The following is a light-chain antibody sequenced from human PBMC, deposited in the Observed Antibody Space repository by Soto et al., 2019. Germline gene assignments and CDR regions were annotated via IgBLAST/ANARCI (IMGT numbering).Light chain of an antibody. CDR3: SSYTSSSTYV. J-gene: IGLJ1*01. CDR2: EVS. V-gene: IGLV2-14*01. Sequence: QSALAQPASVSGSPGQSITISCTGTSSDVGGYNYVSWYQQHPGKAPKLMIYEVSNRPSGVSNRFSGSKSGNTASLTISGLQAEDEADYSCSSYTSSSTYVFGNGTKV. CDR1: SSDVGGYNY.